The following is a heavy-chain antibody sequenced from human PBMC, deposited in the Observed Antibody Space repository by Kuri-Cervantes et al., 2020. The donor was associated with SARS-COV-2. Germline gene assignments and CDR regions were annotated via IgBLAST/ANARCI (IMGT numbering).Heavy chain of an antibody. Sequence: SETLSLTCTVSGGSISSYYWSWIRQPPGKGLEWIGYIYYSGSTNYNPSLKSRVTISVDTSKNQFSLKLSSVTAADTAVYYCARAGDYYDSSGPDGAFDIWGQGTMVTVSS. D-gene: IGHD3-22*01. CDR1: GGSISSYY. CDR3: ARAGDYYDSSGPDGAFDI. V-gene: IGHV4-59*01. J-gene: IGHJ3*02. CDR2: IYYSGST.